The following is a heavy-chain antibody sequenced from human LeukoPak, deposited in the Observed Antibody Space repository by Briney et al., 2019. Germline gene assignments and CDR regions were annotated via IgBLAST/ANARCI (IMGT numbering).Heavy chain of an antibody. CDR1: GDSMSSSHYC. CDR2: IYYSGST. D-gene: IGHD1-26*01. Sequence: PSETLSLTCTVSGDSMSSSHYCWGWIRQPPGKGLEWIGSIYYSGSTYYNPSLKSRVTMSVDTSKKQFSLKLSSVTAADTAVYYCAKEPGGNHFWGQGTLVTVSS. CDR3: AKEPGGNHF. J-gene: IGHJ4*02. V-gene: IGHV4-39*02.